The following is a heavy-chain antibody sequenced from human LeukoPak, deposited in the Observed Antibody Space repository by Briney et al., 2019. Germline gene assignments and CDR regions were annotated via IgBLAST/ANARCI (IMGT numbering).Heavy chain of an antibody. J-gene: IGHJ3*02. CDR1: GGSFSGYY. CDR2: INHSGST. Sequence: SETLSLTCAVYGGSFSGYYWSWIRQPPGKGLEWIGEINHSGSTNYNPSLKSRVTISVDTSKNQFSLKLSSVTAADTAVYYCARDPPSGPNAFDIWGQGTMVTVSS. V-gene: IGHV4-34*01. D-gene: IGHD2-15*01. CDR3: ARDPPSGPNAFDI.